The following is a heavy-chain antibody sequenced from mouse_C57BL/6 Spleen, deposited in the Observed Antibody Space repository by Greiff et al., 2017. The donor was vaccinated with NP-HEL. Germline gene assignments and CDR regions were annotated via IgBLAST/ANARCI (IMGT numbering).Heavy chain of an antibody. CDR2: ISSGGSYT. V-gene: IGHV5-6*01. CDR3: ARQGGITTVVAPFPY. J-gene: IGHJ3*01. D-gene: IGHD1-1*01. CDR1: GFTFSSYG. Sequence: EVQLVESGGDLVKPGGSLKLSCAASGFTFSSYGMSWVRQTPDKRLEWVATISSGGSYTYYPDSVKGRFTISRDNAKNTLYLQMSSLKSEDTAMYYCARQGGITTVVAPFPYWGQGTLVTVSA.